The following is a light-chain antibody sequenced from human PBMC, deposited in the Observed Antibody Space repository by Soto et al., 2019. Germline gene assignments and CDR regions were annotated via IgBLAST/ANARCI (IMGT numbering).Light chain of an antibody. V-gene: IGLV2-11*01. CDR1: SSDVGGYNY. Sequence: SALTQPRSVSGSPGQSATISCTGTSSDVGGYNYVSWYLQHPGKAPKVMIYDVSKRPSGVPDRFSGSKSGNTASLTISGLQSEDEADYYCCSFAGNYIYVFGTGTKVTVL. J-gene: IGLJ1*01. CDR3: CSFAGNYIYV. CDR2: DVS.